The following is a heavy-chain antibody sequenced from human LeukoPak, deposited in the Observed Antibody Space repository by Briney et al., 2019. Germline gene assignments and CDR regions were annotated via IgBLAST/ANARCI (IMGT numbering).Heavy chain of an antibody. CDR3: ASPGYSSGWSHYYYYGMDV. V-gene: IGHV5-10-1*01. CDR2: IDPSDSYT. J-gene: IGHJ6*02. CDR1: GYSFTSYW. D-gene: IGHD6-19*01. Sequence: GESLKISCKGSGYSFTSYWISWVRQMPGKGLEWMGRIDPSDSYTNYSPSFQGHVTTSADKSISTAYLQWSSLKASDTAMYYCASPGYSSGWSHYYYYGMDVWGQGTTVTVSS.